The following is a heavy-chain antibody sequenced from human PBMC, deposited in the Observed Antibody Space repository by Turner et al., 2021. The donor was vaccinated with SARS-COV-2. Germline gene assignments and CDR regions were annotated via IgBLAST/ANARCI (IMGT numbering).Heavy chain of an antibody. J-gene: IGHJ5*02. CDR2: IYSGRST. Sequence: EVQLVESGGGLIQPGGALRLSCAASGFTVSSNYMSWVRQAPGKGLEWVSVIYSGRSTYYADSVKGRLTISRDNSKNTLYLQMNSLRAEDTAVYYCARQLTTVTTWFDPWGQGTLVTVSS. CDR1: GFTVSSNY. CDR3: ARQLTTVTTWFDP. V-gene: IGHV3-53*01. D-gene: IGHD4-17*01.